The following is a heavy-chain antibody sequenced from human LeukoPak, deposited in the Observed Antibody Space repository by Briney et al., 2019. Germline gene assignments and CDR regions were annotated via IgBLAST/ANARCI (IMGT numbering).Heavy chain of an antibody. D-gene: IGHD3-10*01. CDR1: GYSISSGYY. Sequence: PSETLSLTCTVSGYSISSGYYWGWIRQPPGKGLEWIGSIYHSGSTYYNPSLKSRVTISVDTSKNQFSLKLSSVTAADTAVYYCAREAVRGLNWFDPWGQGTLVTVSS. CDR3: AREAVRGLNWFDP. J-gene: IGHJ5*02. V-gene: IGHV4-38-2*02. CDR2: IYHSGST.